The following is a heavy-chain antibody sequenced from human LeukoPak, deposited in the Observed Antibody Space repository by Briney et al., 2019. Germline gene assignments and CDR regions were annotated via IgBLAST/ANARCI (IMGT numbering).Heavy chain of an antibody. Sequence: PGGSLRLSCAASGFTFSTYAMTWLRQAPGKGLEWVSGISGSGGYTYYTDSVKGRFTISRDNSKNTLFLQMNSLRAEDAAVYFCANSPLVPPVRLDYWGQGSLVTVFS. CDR1: GFTFSTYA. CDR2: ISGSGGYT. V-gene: IGHV3-23*01. J-gene: IGHJ4*02. CDR3: ANSPLVPPVRLDY.